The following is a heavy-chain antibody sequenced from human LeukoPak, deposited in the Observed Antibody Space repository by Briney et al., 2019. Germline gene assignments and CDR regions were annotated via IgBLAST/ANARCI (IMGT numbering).Heavy chain of an antibody. V-gene: IGHV4-59*01. J-gene: IGHJ6*02. Sequence: SETLSLTCSVSGGSISSNYWSWIRQPPGKGLEWIGYISNRGSTNYNPSLESRVTISVDTSKNQFSLKLRSVTAADTAVYYCARVKRVAVAEYYYYYGLDVWGRGTTVTVSS. CDR1: GGSISSNY. CDR2: ISNRGST. D-gene: IGHD6-19*01. CDR3: ARVKRVAVAEYYYYYGLDV.